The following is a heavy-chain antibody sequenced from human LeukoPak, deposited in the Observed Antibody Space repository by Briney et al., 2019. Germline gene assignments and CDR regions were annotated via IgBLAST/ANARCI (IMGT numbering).Heavy chain of an antibody. V-gene: IGHV3-21*01. CDR1: GFTFSSYS. Sequence: GGSLRLSCAASGFTFSSYSMNWVRQAPGKGLEWVSSISSRSSYIYYADSVKGRFTISRDNAKNPLYLQMNSLRAEDTAVYYCARGKRSGYSRYDPPHDGSYFDYWGQGTLVTVSS. D-gene: IGHD5-12*01. J-gene: IGHJ4*02. CDR3: ARGKRSGYSRYDPPHDGSYFDY. CDR2: ISSRSSYI.